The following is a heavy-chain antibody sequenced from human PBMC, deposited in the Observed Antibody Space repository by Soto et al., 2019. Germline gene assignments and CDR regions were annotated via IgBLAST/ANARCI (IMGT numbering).Heavy chain of an antibody. CDR1: GGSFSGYY. CDR2: INHSGST. J-gene: IGHJ6*03. D-gene: IGHD6-13*01. Sequence: SETLSLTCAVYGGSFSGYYWSWIRQPPGKGLEWIGEINHSGSTNYNPSLKSRVTISVDTSKNQFSLKLSSVTAADTAVYYCATIAAAGPYYYYYMDVWGKGTTVTVPS. V-gene: IGHV4-34*01. CDR3: ATIAAAGPYYYYYMDV.